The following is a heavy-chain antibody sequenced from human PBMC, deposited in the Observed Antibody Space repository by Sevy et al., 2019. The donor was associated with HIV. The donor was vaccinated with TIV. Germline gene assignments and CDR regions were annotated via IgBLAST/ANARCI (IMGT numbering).Heavy chain of an antibody. D-gene: IGHD4-17*01. CDR2: ISAYNGNT. CDR3: ARDRGSSPVTMNDY. CDR1: GYTFTSYG. V-gene: IGHV1-18*04. J-gene: IGHJ4*02. Sequence: ASVKVSCKASGYTFTSYGISWVRQAPGQGLEWMGWISAYNGNTNYAQMLQGRVTMTTDTSTSTAYMELRSLRSDDTAVYYCARDRGSSPVTMNDYWGQGTLVTVSS.